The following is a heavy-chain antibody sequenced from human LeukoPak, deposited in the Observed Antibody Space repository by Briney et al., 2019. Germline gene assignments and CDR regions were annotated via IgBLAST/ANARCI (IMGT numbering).Heavy chain of an antibody. CDR2: INPNSGGT. D-gene: IGHD3-10*01. CDR1: GHTFTGYY. Sequence: GASVKVSCKASGHTFTGYYMHWVRQAPGQGLEWMRWINPNSGGTNYAQKFQGRVTMTRDTSISTAYMELSRLRSDDTAVYYCARGYAMVRGVIIRTQFDYWGQGTLVTVSS. V-gene: IGHV1-2*02. J-gene: IGHJ4*02. CDR3: ARGYAMVRGVIIRTQFDY.